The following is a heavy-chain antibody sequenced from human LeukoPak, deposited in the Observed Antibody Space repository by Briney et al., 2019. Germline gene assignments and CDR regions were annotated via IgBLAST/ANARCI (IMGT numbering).Heavy chain of an antibody. CDR3: ARDGIDYGDYYGWFDP. Sequence: ASVKVSCKASGCTFTSYAMHWVRQAPGQRLEWMGWINAGNGNTKYSQKFQGRVTITRDTSASTAYMELSSLRSEDTAVYYCARDGIDYGDYYGWFDPWGQGTLVTVSS. V-gene: IGHV1-3*01. CDR1: GCTFTSYA. D-gene: IGHD4-17*01. CDR2: INAGNGNT. J-gene: IGHJ5*02.